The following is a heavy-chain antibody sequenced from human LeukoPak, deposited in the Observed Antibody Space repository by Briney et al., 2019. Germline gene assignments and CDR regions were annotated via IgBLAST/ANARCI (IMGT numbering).Heavy chain of an antibody. J-gene: IGHJ4*02. V-gene: IGHV4-34*01. Sequence: SETLSLTCGFYGESFSDYYWGWIRQPPGKGLEWIGEINRTGSTNYNPSLKSRVTISVDTSRNQFSLRLTSVTAADTAVYYCARGRSLHYFDYWGQGTLVTVSS. CDR3: ARGRSLHYFDY. CDR1: GESFSDYY. CDR2: INRTGST.